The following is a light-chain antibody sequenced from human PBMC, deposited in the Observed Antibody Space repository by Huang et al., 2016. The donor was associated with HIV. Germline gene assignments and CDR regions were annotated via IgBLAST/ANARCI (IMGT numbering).Light chain of an antibody. J-gene: IGKJ1*01. CDR3: QQVYTSPLT. V-gene: IGKV1-39*01. CDR1: QNITTH. Sequence: DIQMTQSPSSLSASVGDRVSITCRPGQNITTHLNGYHQKPGKAPRLLIYGSSNLHHGVPSLFSGSASGTTFTLVINSLQSDDYGTFYCQQVYTSPLTFGQGTRV. CDR2: GSS.